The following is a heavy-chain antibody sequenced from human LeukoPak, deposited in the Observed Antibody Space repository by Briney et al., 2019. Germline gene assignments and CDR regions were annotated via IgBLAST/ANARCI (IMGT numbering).Heavy chain of an antibody. V-gene: IGHV3-9*01. Sequence: GRSLRLSCAASGFIFDDYAMHWVRQAPGKGLEWVSGISWNSGNIGYADSVKGRFTISRDNAKNSLYLQMNSLRAEDTALYYCAKDECGGDCYLGYWGQGTLVTVPS. CDR3: AKDECGGDCYLGY. J-gene: IGHJ4*02. CDR2: ISWNSGNI. D-gene: IGHD2-21*02. CDR1: GFIFDDYA.